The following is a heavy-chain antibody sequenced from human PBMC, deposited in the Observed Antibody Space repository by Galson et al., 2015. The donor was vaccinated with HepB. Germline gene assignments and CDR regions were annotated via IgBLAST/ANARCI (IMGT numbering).Heavy chain of an antibody. CDR2: ISGSGGRT. J-gene: IGHJ3*02. D-gene: IGHD3-22*01. Sequence: SLRLSCAASGFTFSSYAMSWVRQAPGKGLEWVSAISGSGGRTYYADSVKGRFTISRDNSKNTLYLQMNSLRAEDTAVYYCAKTITMIVVVIDAFDIWGQGTMVTVSS. CDR1: GFTFSSYA. V-gene: IGHV3-23*01. CDR3: AKTITMIVVVIDAFDI.